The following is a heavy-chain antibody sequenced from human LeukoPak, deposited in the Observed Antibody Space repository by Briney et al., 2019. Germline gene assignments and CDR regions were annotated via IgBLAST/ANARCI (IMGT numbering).Heavy chain of an antibody. Sequence: PGGSLRLSCVVSGFTFSSYSINWVPQAPGKGLELVSSISSGSRYIYYADSLKGRFTISRGNAKNSVYLQMNSLRAEDTAVYYCARCSGGSNYHSNDFWGQGTLVTVSS. V-gene: IGHV3-21*01. CDR3: ARCSGGSNYHSNDF. CDR2: ISSGSRYI. D-gene: IGHD2-15*01. J-gene: IGHJ4*02. CDR1: GFTFSSYS.